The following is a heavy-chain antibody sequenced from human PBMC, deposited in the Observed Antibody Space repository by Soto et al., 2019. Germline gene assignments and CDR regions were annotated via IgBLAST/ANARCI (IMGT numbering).Heavy chain of an antibody. CDR2: VIPIAAIA. J-gene: IGHJ5*02. CDR1: GGTFSRYT. V-gene: IGHV1-69*02. Sequence: QVQLVQSGAEVKKPGSSVKVSCKASGGTFSRYTINWVRQAPGQGLEWMGRVIPIAAIANYTRKFQGRVTITGYXXPXPAYMELSSLRSDDTAVYYCARGSTIVRGAPSWFDPWGQGTLVTVSS. CDR3: ARGSTIVRGAPSWFDP. D-gene: IGHD3-10*01.